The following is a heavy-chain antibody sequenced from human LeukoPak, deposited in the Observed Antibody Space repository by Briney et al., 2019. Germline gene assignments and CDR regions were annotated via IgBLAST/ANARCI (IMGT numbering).Heavy chain of an antibody. D-gene: IGHD2-2*01. CDR2: ISYDGSNK. Sequence: GRSLRLSCAASGLTFGSNARHWAGQAPGKGLNGVQVISYDGSNKYYADSVKGRFTISRDNSKNTLYLQMNSLRAEDTAVYYCAREESQTPLLGYCSNTSCQLFDYWGQGTLVTVSS. CDR3: AREESQTPLLGYCSNTSCQLFDY. J-gene: IGHJ4*02. CDR1: GLTFGSNA. V-gene: IGHV3-30*01.